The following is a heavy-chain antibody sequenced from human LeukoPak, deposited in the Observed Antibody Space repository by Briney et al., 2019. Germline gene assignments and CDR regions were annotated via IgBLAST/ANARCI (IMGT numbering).Heavy chain of an antibody. CDR1: GFSVSDNY. J-gene: IGHJ4*02. CDR3: AKEGGLGYCSTTSCAFAH. Sequence: GGSLRLSCAGSGFSVSDNYMTWVRQAPGQGLEWVSVTYSYADSVEGRFTISRDNSKNTLYLQMNSLRTEDTAVYYCAKEGGLGYCSTTSCAFAHWGRGTLVTVSS. CDR2: TYS. V-gene: IGHV3-53*01. D-gene: IGHD2-2*01.